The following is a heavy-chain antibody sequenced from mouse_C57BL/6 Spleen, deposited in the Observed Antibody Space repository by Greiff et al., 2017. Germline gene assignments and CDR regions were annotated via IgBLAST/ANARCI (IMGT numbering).Heavy chain of an antibody. CDR2: IHPSDSDT. CDR1: GYTFTSYW. J-gene: IGHJ3*01. V-gene: IGHV1-74*01. D-gene: IGHD2-4*01. Sequence: QVHVKQPGAELVKPGASVKVSCKASGYTFTSYWMHWVKQRPGQGLEWIGRIHPSDSDTNYNQKFKGKATLTVDKSSSTAYMQLSSLTSEDSAVYYCAIYDYDARRNFAYWGQGTLVTVSA. CDR3: AIYDYDARRNFAY.